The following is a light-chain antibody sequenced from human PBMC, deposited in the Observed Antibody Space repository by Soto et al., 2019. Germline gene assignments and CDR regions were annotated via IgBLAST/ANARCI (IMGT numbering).Light chain of an antibody. J-gene: IGLJ1*01. CDR2: EGS. CDR1: RSDVGRYNL. Sequence: QSALTQPASVSGSPGQSITISCTGTRSDVGRYNLVSWYQQSPGKAPKLIIYEGSKRTSGVSNRFSGSKSGNTASLTISGLQAEDEADYHCCSYAGSTTYVFGTGTKLTVL. V-gene: IGLV2-23*01. CDR3: CSYAGSTTYV.